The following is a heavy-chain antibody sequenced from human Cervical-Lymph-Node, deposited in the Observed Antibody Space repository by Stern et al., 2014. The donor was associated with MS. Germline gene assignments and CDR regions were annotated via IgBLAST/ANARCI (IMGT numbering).Heavy chain of an antibody. J-gene: IGHJ4*02. CDR1: GYTFTSYW. Sequence: EVQLVESGPEVKRPGESLKISCQASGYTFTSYWIGWVRQMPGKGLDCIAIIFPGGSDIRYSPSFQGQVPIPADKSSSTAYLQGNNLKASDTAIYYCARQRYFDYWGQGTLVTVSS. V-gene: IGHV5-51*01. CDR3: ARQRYFDY. CDR2: IFPGGSDI.